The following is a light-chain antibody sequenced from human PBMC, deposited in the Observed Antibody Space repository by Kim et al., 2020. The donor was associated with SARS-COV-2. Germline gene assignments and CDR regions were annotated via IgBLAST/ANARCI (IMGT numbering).Light chain of an antibody. V-gene: IGKV3-11*01. J-gene: IGKJ4*01. Sequence: CPGESDLLSCRASQRIRNYLIWYQQGPGQAHRLLIYDANARAAAIPARCNGRVYWTDFTLTISSLEPEDFAFYYSKQHNNWPQNSFGRGTKVDI. CDR2: DAN. CDR1: QRIRNY. CDR3: KQHNNWPQNS.